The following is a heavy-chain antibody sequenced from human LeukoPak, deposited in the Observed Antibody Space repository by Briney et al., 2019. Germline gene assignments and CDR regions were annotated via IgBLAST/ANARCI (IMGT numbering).Heavy chain of an antibody. J-gene: IGHJ4*02. Sequence: GGSLRLSCAASGFTFGDYYMDWVRQVPGKGLEWVGRSRNKANSHTTEYAASVKGRFTVSRDESKNSLYLQMNSLRAEDTAVYYCAREGRGVRGALVDYWGQGTLVTVSS. CDR2: SRNKANSHTT. D-gene: IGHD3-10*01. V-gene: IGHV3-72*01. CDR1: GFTFGDYY. CDR3: AREGRGVRGALVDY.